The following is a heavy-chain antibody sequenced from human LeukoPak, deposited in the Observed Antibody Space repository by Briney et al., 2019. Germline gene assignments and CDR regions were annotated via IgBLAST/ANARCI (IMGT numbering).Heavy chain of an antibody. CDR3: ATDDYGGLDY. D-gene: IGHD4-23*01. V-gene: IGHV3-21*01. J-gene: IGHJ4*02. CDR1: GFTLSDHY. CDR2: LSSSSTYI. Sequence: GGSLRLSCAASGFTLSDHYMNWVRQAPGKGLEWVSSLSSSSTYIYYADSVKGRFTISRDNAKNSLYLQMNSLRAEDTAVYYCATDDYGGLDYWGQGTLVTVSS.